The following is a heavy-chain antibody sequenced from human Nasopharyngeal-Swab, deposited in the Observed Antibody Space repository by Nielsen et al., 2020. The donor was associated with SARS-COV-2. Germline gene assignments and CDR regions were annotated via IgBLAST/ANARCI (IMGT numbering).Heavy chain of an antibody. CDR3: ARDSDYYDFWSGYPYNWFDP. J-gene: IGHJ5*02. Sequence: SETLSLTCTVSGGSISSYYWSWIRQPAGKGLEWLGRIYTSGSTNYNPSLKSRVTMSVDTSKNQFSLKLSSVTAADTAVYYCARDSDYYDFWSGYPYNWFDPWGQGTLVTVSS. D-gene: IGHD3-3*01. V-gene: IGHV4-4*07. CDR2: IYTSGST. CDR1: GGSISSYY.